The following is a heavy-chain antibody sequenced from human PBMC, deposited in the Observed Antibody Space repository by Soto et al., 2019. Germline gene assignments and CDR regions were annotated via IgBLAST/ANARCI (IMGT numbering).Heavy chain of an antibody. V-gene: IGHV3-23*01. J-gene: IGHJ4*02. D-gene: IGHD1-26*01. CDR3: AKRETASRAFDY. CDR2: ISGSGGST. Sequence: GGSLRLSCAAAGFTFSTYGMSWVRQAPGKGLEWVSTISGSGGSTYYADSVKGRFTISRDNSKNTLFLEMNSLRAGDTAVYYCAKRETASRAFDYWGQGTLVTVYS. CDR1: GFTFSTYG.